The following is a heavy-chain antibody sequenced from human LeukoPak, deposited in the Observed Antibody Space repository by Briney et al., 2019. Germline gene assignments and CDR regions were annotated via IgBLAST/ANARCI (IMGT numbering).Heavy chain of an antibody. CDR2: INPNSGGT. V-gene: IGHV1-2*02. CDR3: ARGKPGAPIDY. CDR1: GYSFTDHY. J-gene: IGHJ4*02. D-gene: IGHD1-26*01. Sequence: GASVKVSCKASGYSFTDHYLHWVRQAPGQGLEWMGWINPNSGGTNYAQKFQGRVTMTRDTSISTAYMELSRLRSDDTAVYYCARGKPGAPIDYWGQGTLVTVSS.